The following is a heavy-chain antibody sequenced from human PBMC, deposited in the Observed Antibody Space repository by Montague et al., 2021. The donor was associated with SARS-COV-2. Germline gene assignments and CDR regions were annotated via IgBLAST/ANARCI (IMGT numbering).Heavy chain of an antibody. CDR1: GGSISSPDYY. J-gene: IGHJ4*02. V-gene: IGHV4-39*01. CDR3: ARQLPSYCATNKCYSYYCDD. CDR2: ISYTGGT. D-gene: IGHD2-8*01. Sequence: SETLSLTCTVSGGSISSPDYYWGWIRQSPGKGLEWIGSISYTGGTYYNPSLRSRVSFSMDTSKNHFSLSLISVTVADTAVYFCARQLPSYCATNKCYSYYCDDWGQGALVTVSS.